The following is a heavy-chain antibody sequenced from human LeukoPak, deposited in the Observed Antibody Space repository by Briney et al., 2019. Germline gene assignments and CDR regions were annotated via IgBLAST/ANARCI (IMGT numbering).Heavy chain of an antibody. J-gene: IGHJ4*02. V-gene: IGHV3-23*01. CDR2: ISGSGGST. D-gene: IGHD3-3*01. Sequence: GGSLRLSCAASGFTFSSYAMSWVRQAPGKGLEWVSAISGSGGSTYYADSVKGRFTISRDNSKNTLYLQMNSLRAEDTAVYYCAKAGDFWSGYLYYFDYWGQGTLVTVSS. CDR3: AKAGDFWSGYLYYFDY. CDR1: GFTFSSYA.